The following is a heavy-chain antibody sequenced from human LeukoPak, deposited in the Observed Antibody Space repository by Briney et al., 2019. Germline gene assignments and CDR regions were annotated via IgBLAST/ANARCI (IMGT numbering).Heavy chain of an antibody. D-gene: IGHD3-16*01. V-gene: IGHV3-21*01. J-gene: IGHJ4*02. CDR2: ISSSSSYI. CDR3: ARDGGGSGDFDY. Sequence: GGSLRLSCAASGFTFSSYSMNWVRQAPGKGLEWVSSISSSSSYIYYADSVKGRFTISRDNAKNSLYLQMNSLRAEDTAVYYCARDGGGSGDFDYWGQGTLVTVSS. CDR1: GFTFSSYS.